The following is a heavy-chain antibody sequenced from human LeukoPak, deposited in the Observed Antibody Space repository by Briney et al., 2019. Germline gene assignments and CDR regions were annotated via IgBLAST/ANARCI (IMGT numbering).Heavy chain of an antibody. V-gene: IGHV1-69*06. CDR1: EGTFNSYA. D-gene: IGHD4/OR15-4a*01. CDR3: ARSRPSGFIDYWDY. CDR2: IIPIFGTA. Sequence: SVKVSCKASEGTFNSYAISWVRQAPGQGLEWMGMIIPIFGTANYAQKFLGRVTITADKSTSTVYMELSSLRSEDTSVYYCARSRPSGFIDYWDYGGKGTLVTVST. J-gene: IGHJ4*02.